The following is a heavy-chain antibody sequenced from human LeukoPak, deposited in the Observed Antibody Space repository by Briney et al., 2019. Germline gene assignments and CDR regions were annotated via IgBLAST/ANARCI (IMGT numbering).Heavy chain of an antibody. J-gene: IGHJ1*01. CDR2: IYYSGTN. CDR1: RVTISSYY. Sequence: SETLSLTCTVSRVTISSYYWNWLRQAPGKGLEWMGDIYYSGTNNYNPSLKSRLTTSVDTSKNQFSLKVNSVTAADTDVYYCATSSPAGYLQYWGQGTLVTVSS. V-gene: IGHV4-59*01. CDR3: ATSSPAGYLQY.